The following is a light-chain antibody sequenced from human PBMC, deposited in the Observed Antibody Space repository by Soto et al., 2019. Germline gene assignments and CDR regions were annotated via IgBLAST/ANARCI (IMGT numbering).Light chain of an antibody. CDR1: GSDVGGYDY. J-gene: IGLJ1*01. V-gene: IGLV2-14*01. CDR3: SSYTSSSNYV. Sequence: QSVLTQPASVSGSPGQSITISCTGTGSDVGGYDYVSWYQHHPGKAPKVMIYEVTNRPSGVSNRFSGSKSGSTASLTISGLLAEDEADYYCSSYTSSSNYVFGTGTKVTV. CDR2: EVT.